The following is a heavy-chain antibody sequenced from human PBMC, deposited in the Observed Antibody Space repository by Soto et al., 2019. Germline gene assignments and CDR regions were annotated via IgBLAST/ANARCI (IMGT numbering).Heavy chain of an antibody. CDR2: ISKSGFT. D-gene: IGHD1-1*01. Sequence: PSETLSLTCTVSGGSINSISNHYCSWIRLPPGKGLEWIGYISKSGFTSYNPSLKSRVILSVDTSKNQCSLKLTSVTAADTALYYCARTSTSGTRFDYWGQGSLVTVSS. J-gene: IGHJ4*02. CDR1: GGSINSISNHY. V-gene: IGHV4-61*05. CDR3: ARTSTSGTRFDY.